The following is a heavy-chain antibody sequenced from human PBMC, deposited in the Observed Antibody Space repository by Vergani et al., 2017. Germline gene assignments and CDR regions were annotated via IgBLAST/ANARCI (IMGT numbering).Heavy chain of an antibody. CDR3: AKSDYGDYSDYYMDV. CDR1: GFTFSSYA. J-gene: IGHJ6*03. D-gene: IGHD4-17*01. CDR2: ISGSGGST. Sequence: EVQLLESGGGLVKPGGSLRLSCAASGFTFSSYAMSWVRQAPGKGLEWVAAISGSGGSTYYADPVKGRFTISRDNSKNTLYLQMNSLRAEDTAVYYCAKSDYGDYSDYYMDVWGKGTTVTVAS. V-gene: IGHV3-23*01.